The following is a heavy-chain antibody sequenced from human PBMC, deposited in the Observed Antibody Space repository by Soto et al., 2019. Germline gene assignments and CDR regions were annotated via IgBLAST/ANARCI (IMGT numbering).Heavy chain of an antibody. V-gene: IGHV3-23*01. Sequence: EVQLLESGGGLVQPGGSLRLSCAASGFTFSSYAMSWVRQAPGKGLEWVSAISGSGGSTYYADSVKGRFTISRDNAKNTLYLQMNRLRAEDTAVYYCAKDGSYGSGSPLRFDPWGQGTLVTVSS. CDR2: ISGSGGST. CDR3: AKDGSYGSGSPLRFDP. J-gene: IGHJ5*02. CDR1: GFTFSSYA. D-gene: IGHD3-10*01.